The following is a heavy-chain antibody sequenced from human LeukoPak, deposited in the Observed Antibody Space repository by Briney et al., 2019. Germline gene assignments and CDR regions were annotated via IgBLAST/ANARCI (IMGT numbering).Heavy chain of an antibody. CDR1: GITVSSNY. V-gene: IGHV3-53*01. CDR3: AGAYGYNYFDY. Sequence: GGSLRLSCAASGITVSSNYMSWVRQAPGKGLEWVSVIYSGGSTYYVDSVKGRFTISRDNSKNTLYLQMNSLGVDDTAVYYCAGAYGYNYFDYWGQGTLVTVSS. CDR2: IYSGGST. D-gene: IGHD4-17*01. J-gene: IGHJ4*02.